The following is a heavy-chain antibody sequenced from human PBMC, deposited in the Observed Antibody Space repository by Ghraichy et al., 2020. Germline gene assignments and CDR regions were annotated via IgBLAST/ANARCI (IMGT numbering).Heavy chain of an antibody. D-gene: IGHD4-17*01. CDR3: AREGIYGDYYYYGMDV. J-gene: IGHJ6*02. CDR2: ISSSSSYI. Sequence: GGSLRLSCAASGFTFSSYSMNWVRQAPGKGLEWVSSISSSSSYIYYADSVKGRFTISRDNAKNSLYLQMNSLRAEDTAVYYCAREGIYGDYYYYGMDVWGQGTTVTVSS. V-gene: IGHV3-21*01. CDR1: GFTFSSYS.